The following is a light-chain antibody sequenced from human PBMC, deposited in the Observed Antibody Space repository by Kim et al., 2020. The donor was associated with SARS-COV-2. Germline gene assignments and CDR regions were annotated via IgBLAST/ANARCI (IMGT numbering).Light chain of an antibody. V-gene: IGLV3-9*01. CDR3: QVWDSSTVV. Sequence: SYELTQPLSVSVALGQTASISCGAIKIDRKNVHWYQKRPGQAPVLVIYRDFSRPSGIPDRFSGSNSGSMATLTISRAQVGDEADYFCQVWDSSTVVFGGGTQLTVL. CDR1: KIDRKN. CDR2: RDF. J-gene: IGLJ2*01.